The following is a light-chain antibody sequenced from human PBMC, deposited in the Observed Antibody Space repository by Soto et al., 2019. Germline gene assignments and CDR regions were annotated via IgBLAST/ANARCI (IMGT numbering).Light chain of an antibody. J-gene: IGLJ2*01. CDR3: SSYTSNKTLVA. Sequence: QSVLTQPASVSGSPGQSITISCTGTSSDVGGYNYVSWYQQHPGKAPKLIIYDVSNRPSGVSNRFSGSKSGNTASLTISGLPAEDEADYYCSSYTSNKTLVAFGGGTKLTVL. V-gene: IGLV2-14*01. CDR1: SSDVGGYNY. CDR2: DVS.